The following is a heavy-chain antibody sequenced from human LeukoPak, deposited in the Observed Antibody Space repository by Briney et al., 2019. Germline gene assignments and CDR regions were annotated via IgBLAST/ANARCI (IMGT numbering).Heavy chain of an antibody. CDR2: IKGKTDGGTT. J-gene: IGHJ3*02. Sequence: GGSLRLSCAASGFTFSNAWMSWVRQAPGKGLEWVGRIKGKTDGGTTDYAAPVKGRFTISRDDSKSIGYLHMNSLKTEDTAVYYCTRGYCSSGSCYIGAFDIWGQGTMVTVSS. D-gene: IGHD2-2*02. CDR3: TRGYCSSGSCYIGAFDI. V-gene: IGHV3-15*01. CDR1: GFTFSNAW.